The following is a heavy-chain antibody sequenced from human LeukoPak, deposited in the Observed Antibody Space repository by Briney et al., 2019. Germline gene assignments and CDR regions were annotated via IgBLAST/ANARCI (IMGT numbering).Heavy chain of an antibody. CDR1: GFTFSSYE. J-gene: IGHJ4*02. D-gene: IGHD6-13*01. CDR2: ISSTSNYR. CDR3: AKDSYGAAFDY. V-gene: IGHV3-21*04. Sequence: GGSLRLSCVASGFTFSSYEMHWVRQAPGKGLEWVSSISSTSNYRYYADSVKGRFTISRDNSKNTLYLQMNSLRAEDTAVYYCAKDSYGAAFDYWGQGTLVTVSS.